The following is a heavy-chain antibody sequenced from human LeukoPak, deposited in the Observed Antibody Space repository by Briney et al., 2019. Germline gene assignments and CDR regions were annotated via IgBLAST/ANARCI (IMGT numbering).Heavy chain of an antibody. CDR3: ARDSSSYYFDY. CDR2: IYTGGTT. CDR1: GFTVSSYS. V-gene: IGHV3-66*01. Sequence: GGSLRLSCAASGFTVSSYSMNWVRQAPGKGLEWVSIIYTGGTTHYADSLNDRFTISRDDSINTLYLQMNSLRAEDTAVYYRARDSSSYYFDYWGQGTLVTVSS. J-gene: IGHJ4*02. D-gene: IGHD6-6*01.